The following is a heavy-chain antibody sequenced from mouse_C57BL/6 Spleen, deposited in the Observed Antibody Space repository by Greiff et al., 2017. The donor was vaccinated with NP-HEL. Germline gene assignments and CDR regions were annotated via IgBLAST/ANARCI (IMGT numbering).Heavy chain of an antibody. CDR2: INPSSGYT. CDR1: GYTFTSYW. D-gene: IGHD1-1*01. V-gene: IGHV1-7*01. J-gene: IGHJ3*01. Sequence: VQLQQSGAELVKPGASVKLSCKASGYTFTSYWMHWVKQRPGQGLEWIGYINPSSGYTKYNQKFKDKATLTADKSSRTAYMQLSSLTYEDSAVYYCAREGGYYAGFAYWGQGTLVTVSA. CDR3: AREGGYYAGFAY.